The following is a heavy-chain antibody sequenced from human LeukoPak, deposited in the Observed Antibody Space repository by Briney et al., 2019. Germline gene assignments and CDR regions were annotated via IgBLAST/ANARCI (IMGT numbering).Heavy chain of an antibody. D-gene: IGHD6-19*01. V-gene: IGHV4-59*08. CDR3: ARQVGYSSGWYIY. CDR1: GGSISTYY. Sequence: SETLSLTCTVSGGSISTYYWSRIRQPPGKGLEWIGHIYYSGSTNYNPSLKSRVTISVDTSKNPFYLKLSSVTAADTAVYYCARQVGYSSGWYIYWGQGTLVTVSS. J-gene: IGHJ4*02. CDR2: IYYSGST.